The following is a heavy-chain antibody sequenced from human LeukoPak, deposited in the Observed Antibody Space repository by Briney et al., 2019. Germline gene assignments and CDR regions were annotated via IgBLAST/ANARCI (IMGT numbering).Heavy chain of an antibody. D-gene: IGHD1-26*01. V-gene: IGHV3-66*01. CDR3: ARARGVIVGAAQLDY. CDR1: GFAVSSNY. CDR2: IYSGGST. Sequence: GGSLRLSCAASGFAVSSNYMSWVRQAPGKGLEWVSVIYSGGSTYYANSVKGRFTISRDNSKNTLYLQMNSLRAEDTAVYYCARARGVIVGAAQLDYWGQGTLVTVSS. J-gene: IGHJ4*02.